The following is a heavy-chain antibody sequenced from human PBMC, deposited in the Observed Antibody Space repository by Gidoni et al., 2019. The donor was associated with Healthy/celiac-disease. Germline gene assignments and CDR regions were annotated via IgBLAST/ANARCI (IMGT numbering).Heavy chain of an antibody. D-gene: IGHD3-22*01. CDR3: AKAAVYYYDSSGYYYGFGYFDY. V-gene: IGHV3-23*01. J-gene: IGHJ4*02. CDR2: ISGSGGRT. Sequence: EVQLLESGGGLVQPGGSLRLSCAASGFNFHSYAISWVLQAPGKGLEWVSAISGSGGRTYYADSVKGRFTISRDNSKNTLYLQMNSLRAEDTAVYYCAKAAVYYYDSSGYYYGFGYFDYWGQGTLVTVSS. CDR1: GFNFHSYA.